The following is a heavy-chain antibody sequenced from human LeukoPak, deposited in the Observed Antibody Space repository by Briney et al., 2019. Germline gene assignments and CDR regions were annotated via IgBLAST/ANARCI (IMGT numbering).Heavy chain of an antibody. J-gene: IGHJ3*02. CDR3: TRDGASRNEFDI. CDR1: EFTLSSYW. V-gene: IGHV3-74*01. D-gene: IGHD1-14*01. Sequence: PGGSLRLSCAASEFTLSSYWMHWVRQAPGQGLVWVSRVRSDGGSTSYADSVKGRFTISRDNAKNTLYLQMNSLRAEDTAVYYCTRDGASRNEFDIWGQGTMVTVSS. CDR2: VRSDGGST.